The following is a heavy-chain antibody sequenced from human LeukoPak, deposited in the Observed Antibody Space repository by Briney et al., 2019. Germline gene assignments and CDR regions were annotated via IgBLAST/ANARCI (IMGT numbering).Heavy chain of an antibody. CDR1: GGSISNYY. V-gene: IGHV4-4*07. D-gene: IGHD3-3*01. J-gene: IGHJ5*02. CDR2: IYSGGIS. Sequence: SETLSLTCIVSGGSISNYYWTWIRQPAGKGLEWIGHIYSGGISNYNPPLKSRVSMSMDVSKNQFSLKLNSVTAADTAVYYCARVDFWSTYYTDNWFDPWGQGTLVTVSS. CDR3: ARVDFWSTYYTDNWFDP.